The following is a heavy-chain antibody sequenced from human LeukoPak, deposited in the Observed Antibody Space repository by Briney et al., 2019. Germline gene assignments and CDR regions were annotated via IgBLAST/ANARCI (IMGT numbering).Heavy chain of an antibody. CDR3: AKDLPLRAWGMITFGGVIVDHAFDI. D-gene: IGHD3-16*02. J-gene: IGHJ3*02. CDR1: GFTVSSNY. Sequence: GGSLRLSCTASGFTVSSNYVSWVRQAPGKGLEWVSVIYSGGSTYYADSVKGRFTISRDNAKNSLYLQMNSLRAEDTAVYYCAKDLPLRAWGMITFGGVIVDHAFDIWGQGTMVTVSS. V-gene: IGHV3-66*01. CDR2: IYSGGST.